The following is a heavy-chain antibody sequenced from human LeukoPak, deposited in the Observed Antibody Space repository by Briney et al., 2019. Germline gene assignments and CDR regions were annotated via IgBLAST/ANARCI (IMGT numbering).Heavy chain of an antibody. J-gene: IGHJ4*02. CDR2: ISHSGGRT. CDR3: AKADRVASAATLDY. CDR1: GFTFNNYA. Sequence: GGSLRLSCAASGFTFNNYAMTWVRQAPGKGLEWVSTISHSGGRTYYADSLEGRFAISRDNSRNTLFLQMNSLRAEDTAVYYCAKADRVASAATLDYWGQGSLVTVSS. V-gene: IGHV3-23*01. D-gene: IGHD2-15*01.